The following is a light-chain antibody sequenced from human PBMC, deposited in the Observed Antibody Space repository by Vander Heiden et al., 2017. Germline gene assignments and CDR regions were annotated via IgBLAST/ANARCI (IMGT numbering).Light chain of an antibody. CDR3: QQYDNPPLT. J-gene: IGKJ4*01. CDR2: EAS. CDR1: QHISNY. V-gene: IGKV1-33*01. Sequence: IQMSQSPSSLSASVGARVTITSSASQHISNYLNWYQQRPGKAPKLLIYEASNLETGVPARFSGRGSGTDFTFTINSLQTEDIATYYCQQYDNPPLTFGEGTKVEIK.